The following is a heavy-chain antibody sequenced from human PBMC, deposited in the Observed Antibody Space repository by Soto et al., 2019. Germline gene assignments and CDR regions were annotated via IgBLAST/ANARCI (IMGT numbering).Heavy chain of an antibody. CDR3: AADTTYCSSTSCHHYYYYMDV. Sequence: SETLSLTCAVYGGSFSGYYWSWIRQPPGKGLEWIGEINHSGSTNYNPSLKSRVTISVDTSKNQFSLKLSSVTAADTAVYYCAADTTYCSSTSCHHYYYYMDVWGKGTTVTVSS. J-gene: IGHJ6*03. V-gene: IGHV4-34*01. CDR1: GGSFSGYY. CDR2: INHSGST. D-gene: IGHD2-2*01.